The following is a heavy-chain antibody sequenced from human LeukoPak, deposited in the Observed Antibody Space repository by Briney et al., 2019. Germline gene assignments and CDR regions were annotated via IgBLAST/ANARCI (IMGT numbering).Heavy chain of an antibody. D-gene: IGHD2-8*01. V-gene: IGHV4-34*01. CDR3: ARGGLIEDFDY. J-gene: IGHJ4*02. CDR1: GGSFSGYY. Sequence: SETLSLTCAVYGGSFSGYYWSWIRQPPGKGLEWIGEINHSGSTHYNPSLKSRVTISVDTSKNQFSLKLSSVTAADTAVYYCARGGLIEDFDYWGQGTLVTVSS. CDR2: INHSGST.